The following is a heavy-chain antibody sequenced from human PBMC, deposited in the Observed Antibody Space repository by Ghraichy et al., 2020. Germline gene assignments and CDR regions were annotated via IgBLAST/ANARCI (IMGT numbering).Heavy chain of an antibody. J-gene: IGHJ4*02. D-gene: IGHD1-26*01. V-gene: IGHV3-74*01. Sequence: LSLTCAASGFTFSGYWMFWVRQAPGKGLVWVSRINRDESNTAYADSVKGRFTISRDNAKNTLYLQINSLRAEDTAVYYCARGGQYSGYISHFDYWGQGILVTVSS. CDR1: GFTFSGYW. CDR2: INRDESNT. CDR3: ARGGQYSGYISHFDY.